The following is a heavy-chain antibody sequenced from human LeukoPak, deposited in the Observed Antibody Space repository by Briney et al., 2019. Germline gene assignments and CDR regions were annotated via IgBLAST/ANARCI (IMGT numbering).Heavy chain of an antibody. CDR3: ARCRYCSSTSCYTEEYPEPYYFDY. J-gene: IGHJ4*02. CDR1: GGSISSSSYY. V-gene: IGHV4-39*01. Sequence: SETLSLTCTVSGGSISSSSYYWGWIRQPPGKGLEWIGSIYYSGSTYYNPSLKSRVTISVDTSKNQFSLKLSSVTAADTAVYYCARCRYCSSTSCYTEEYPEPYYFDYWGQGTLVTVSS. CDR2: IYYSGST. D-gene: IGHD2-2*02.